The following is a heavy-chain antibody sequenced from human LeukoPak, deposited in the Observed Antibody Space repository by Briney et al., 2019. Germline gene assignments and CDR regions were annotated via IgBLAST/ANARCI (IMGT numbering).Heavy chain of an antibody. V-gene: IGHV3-74*01. CDR1: GFTFSSYP. CDR2: LHSNGAFT. Sequence: GGSLRLSCAASGFTFSSYPMHWVRQAPGKGLVWVARLHSNGAFTTYADSVKGRFTISRDTAKNTLYLQMNSLRVEDTAVYYCARFVVVTAGDYWGQGTLVTVSS. CDR3: ARFVVVTAGDY. D-gene: IGHD2-21*02. J-gene: IGHJ4*01.